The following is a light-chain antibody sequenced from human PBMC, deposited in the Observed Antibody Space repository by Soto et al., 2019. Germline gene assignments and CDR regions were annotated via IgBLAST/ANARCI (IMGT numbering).Light chain of an antibody. CDR1: QSVSSY. CDR2: DAS. Sequence: EIVLTQSPATLSLSPGERATLSCRASQSVSSYLAWYQQKPGQAPRLLIYDASNRATGIPARFSGSGSGTDFTLTICSLEPADFAVYYCQQRSNWPPYTFGQGTKLEIK. CDR3: QQRSNWPPYT. J-gene: IGKJ2*01. V-gene: IGKV3-11*01.